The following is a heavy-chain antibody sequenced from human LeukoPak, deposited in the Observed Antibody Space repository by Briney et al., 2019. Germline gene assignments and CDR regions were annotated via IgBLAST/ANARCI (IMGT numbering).Heavy chain of an antibody. V-gene: IGHV3-74*01. J-gene: IGHJ4*02. CDR1: GFPFSNYW. CDR2: INGDESDA. Sequence: GGSLRPSCAASGFPFSNYWMHWVRQAPGKGLVWVSHINGDESDANYADSVKGRFTISRDNAKNTLFLQMNSLRAEDTAVYYCAREVGAIDYWGQGTLVTVPS. CDR3: AREVGAIDY. D-gene: IGHD1-26*01.